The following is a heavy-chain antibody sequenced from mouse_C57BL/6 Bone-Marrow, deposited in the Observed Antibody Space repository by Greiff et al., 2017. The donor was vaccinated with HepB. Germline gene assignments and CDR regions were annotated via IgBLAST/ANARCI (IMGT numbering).Heavy chain of an antibody. Sequence: EVQLVESGAEPVRPGASVKLSCTASGFNIKDYYMHWVKQRPEQGLEWIGRIDPEDGDTEYAPKFQGKATMTADTSSNTAYLQLSSLTSEDTAVYYCTPYYGKEAWFAYWGQGTLVTVSA. CDR3: TPYYGKEAWFAY. CDR2: IDPEDGDT. V-gene: IGHV14-1*01. CDR1: GFNIKDYY. D-gene: IGHD2-10*01. J-gene: IGHJ3*01.